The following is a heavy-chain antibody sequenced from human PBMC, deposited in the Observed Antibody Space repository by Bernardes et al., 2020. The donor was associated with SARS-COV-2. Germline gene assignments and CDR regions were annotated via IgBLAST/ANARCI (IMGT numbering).Heavy chain of an antibody. V-gene: IGHV3-23*01. D-gene: IGHD3-22*01. CDR2: ISGSGGST. Sequence: GGSRRLSCASSGFTFSSYAMSWVLPAPGKGLEWVSAISGSGGSTYYADSVKGRFTISRDNSKNTLYLQMNSLRAEDTAVYYCANRYDSSGPSDYWGQGTLVTVSS. CDR1: GFTFSSYA. J-gene: IGHJ4*02. CDR3: ANRYDSSGPSDY.